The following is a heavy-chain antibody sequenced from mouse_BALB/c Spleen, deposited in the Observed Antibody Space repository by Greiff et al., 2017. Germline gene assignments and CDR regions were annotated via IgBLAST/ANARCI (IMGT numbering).Heavy chain of an antibody. CDR2: INPSNGGT. V-gene: IGHV1S81*02. D-gene: IGHD1-1*01. Sequence: QVQLKQSGAELVKPGASVKLSCKASGYTFTSYYMYWVKQRPGQGLEWIGEINPSNGGTNFNEKFKSKATLTVDKSSSTAYMQLSSLTSEDSAVYYCTRNYEAMDYWGQGTSVTVSS. CDR1: GYTFTSYY. J-gene: IGHJ4*01. CDR3: TRNYEAMDY.